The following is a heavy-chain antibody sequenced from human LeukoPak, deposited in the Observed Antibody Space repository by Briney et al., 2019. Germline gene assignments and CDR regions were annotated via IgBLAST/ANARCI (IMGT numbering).Heavy chain of an antibody. CDR1: GFTFSSYG. CDR2: IWYDGSNK. CDR3: ARIKSGSYYVADY. V-gene: IGHV3-33*01. Sequence: GGSLRLSCAASGFTFSSYGMHWVRQARGKGLEWVAVIWYDGSNKYYADSVKGRFTISRDNSKNTLYLQMNSLRAEDTAVYYCARIKSGSYYVADYWGQGTLVTVSS. D-gene: IGHD1-26*01. J-gene: IGHJ4*02.